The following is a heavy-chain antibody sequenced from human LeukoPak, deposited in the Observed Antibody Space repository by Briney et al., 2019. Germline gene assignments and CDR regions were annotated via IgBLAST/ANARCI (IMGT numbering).Heavy chain of an antibody. Sequence: PGGSLRLSCAASGFTFSSYEINRVRQAPGKGLEWVANIKQDGSEKYYVDSVKGRFTISRDNAKNSLYLQMSSLRAEDTAVYYCARLLVYNSGGEAFDYWGQGTLVTVSS. J-gene: IGHJ4*02. CDR1: GFTFSSYE. CDR2: IKQDGSEK. D-gene: IGHD3-10*01. CDR3: ARLLVYNSGGEAFDY. V-gene: IGHV3-7*01.